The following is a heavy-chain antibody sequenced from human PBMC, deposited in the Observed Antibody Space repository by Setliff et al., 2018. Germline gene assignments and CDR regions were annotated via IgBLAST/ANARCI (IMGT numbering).Heavy chain of an antibody. CDR1: GGTFSDYY. D-gene: IGHD6-6*01. V-gene: IGHV4-34*01. CDR2: LYHSGST. Sequence: SLTCTVSGGTFSDYYWTWIRQPPGKGLEWIGSLYHSGSTYYNPSLKRRATISIDTSKDQFSLKLISMSAADTAVYFCARGRNIAARLLDSWGQGALVTVSS. J-gene: IGHJ4*02. CDR3: ARGRNIAARLLDS.